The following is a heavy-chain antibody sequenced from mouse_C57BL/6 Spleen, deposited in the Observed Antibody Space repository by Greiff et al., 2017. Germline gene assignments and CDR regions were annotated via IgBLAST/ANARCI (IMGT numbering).Heavy chain of an antibody. J-gene: IGHJ2*01. CDR1: GYSITSGYY. CDR2: ISYDGSN. CDR3: AREGFDY. Sequence: EVKLQESGPGLVKPSQSLSLTCSVTGYSITSGYYWNWIRQFPGNKLEWMGYISYDGSNNYNQSLKNRISITRDTSKNQFFLKLNSVTTEDTATYYCAREGFDYWGQGTTLTVSS. V-gene: IGHV3-6*01.